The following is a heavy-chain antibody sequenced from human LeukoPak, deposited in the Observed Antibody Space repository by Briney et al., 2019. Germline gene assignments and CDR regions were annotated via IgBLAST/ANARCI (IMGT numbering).Heavy chain of an antibody. CDR1: GFTFSDYY. Sequence: PGGSLRLSCAASGFTFSDYYMSWIRQAPGKGLEWVSYISSSGSTIYYADSVKGRFTISRDNAKNSLYLQMNSLRAEDTAVYYCARENIVVVPAAAHFDYWGQGTLVTVSS. CDR3: ARENIVVVPAAAHFDY. CDR2: ISSSGSTI. J-gene: IGHJ4*02. V-gene: IGHV3-11*04. D-gene: IGHD2-2*01.